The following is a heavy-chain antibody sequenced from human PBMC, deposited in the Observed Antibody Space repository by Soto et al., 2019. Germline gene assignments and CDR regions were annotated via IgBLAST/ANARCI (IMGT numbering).Heavy chain of an antibody. Sequence: GGSLRLSCAVSGFTFSAYWMSWVRQAPGKGLEWVANIKQDGSENYYVGSVKGRFTISRDNAKNSLDLQINSLRAEDTALYYCAGGYNSALDYWGQGALVTVSS. CDR1: GFTFSAYW. V-gene: IGHV3-7*01. D-gene: IGHD6-19*01. CDR2: IKQDGSEN. J-gene: IGHJ4*02. CDR3: AGGYNSALDY.